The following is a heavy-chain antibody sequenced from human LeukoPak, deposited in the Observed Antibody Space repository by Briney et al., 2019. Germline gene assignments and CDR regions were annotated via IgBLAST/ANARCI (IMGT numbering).Heavy chain of an antibody. D-gene: IGHD6-13*01. CDR1: GGSISSYY. Sequence: KPSETLSLTCTVSGGSISSYYWSWIRQPPGKGLEWIGYIYYSGSTNYNPSLKSRVTISVDTSKNQFSLKLSSVTAADTAVYYCAGGRLYSIDWFDPWGQGTLVTVSS. CDR3: AGGRLYSIDWFDP. V-gene: IGHV4-59*08. J-gene: IGHJ5*02. CDR2: IYYSGST.